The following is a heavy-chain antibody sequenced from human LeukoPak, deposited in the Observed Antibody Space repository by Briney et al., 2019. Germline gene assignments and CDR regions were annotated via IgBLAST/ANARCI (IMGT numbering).Heavy chain of an antibody. J-gene: IGHJ5*02. CDR1: GFTFSSYA. CDR2: ISYDGSNK. D-gene: IGHD6-6*01. Sequence: PGGSLRLSCAASGFTFSSYAMHWVRQAPGKGLEWVAVISYDGSNKYYADSVKGRFTISRDNSKNTLYLQMNSLRAEDTAVYYCARDSEWYSSSFISSWFDPWGQGTLVIVSS. V-gene: IGHV3-30*01. CDR3: ARDSEWYSSSFISSWFDP.